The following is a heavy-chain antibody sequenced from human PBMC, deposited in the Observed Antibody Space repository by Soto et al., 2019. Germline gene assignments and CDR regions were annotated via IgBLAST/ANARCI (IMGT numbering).Heavy chain of an antibody. V-gene: IGHV3-23*01. CDR1: GFTFSSYA. D-gene: IGHD6-19*01. Sequence: PGGSLRLSCAASGFTFSSYAMSWVRQSPGKGLEWVSGISGSGGSRNHADSVKGRFTISRDNSKNTLYLQMNSLRVEDTAVYYCAKGYGYSSGEFDYWGQGTLVTVSS. CDR2: ISGSGGSR. CDR3: AKGYGYSSGEFDY. J-gene: IGHJ4*02.